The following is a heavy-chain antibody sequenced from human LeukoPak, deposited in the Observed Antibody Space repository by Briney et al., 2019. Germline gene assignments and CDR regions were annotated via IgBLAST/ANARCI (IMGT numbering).Heavy chain of an antibody. V-gene: IGHV1-69*05. CDR1: GGTFSSYA. Sequence: ASVKVSCKASGGTFSSYAIIWVRQAPGQGLEWMGGIIPIFGTANYAQKFQGRVTITTDESTSTAYMELSSLRSEDTAVYYCARDAEHCSSTSCYRGYFDYWGQGTLVTVSS. D-gene: IGHD2-2*02. CDR3: ARDAEHCSSTSCYRGYFDY. CDR2: IIPIFGTA. J-gene: IGHJ4*02.